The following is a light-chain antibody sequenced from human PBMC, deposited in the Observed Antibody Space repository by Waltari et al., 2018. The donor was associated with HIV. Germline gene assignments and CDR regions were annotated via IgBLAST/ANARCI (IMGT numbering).Light chain of an antibody. V-gene: IGLV2-11*01. Sequence: QSALTQPRSVSGSPGQSVTISCTGTSSDIGYFYYVSWYQQYPGKAPKVIIYEVNQRPSGVPDRFTGSKSGITASLTISGLQGDDEADYYCCSYAGSYTYVFGTGTKVNVL. J-gene: IGLJ1*01. CDR3: CSYAGSYTYV. CDR2: EVN. CDR1: SSDIGYFYY.